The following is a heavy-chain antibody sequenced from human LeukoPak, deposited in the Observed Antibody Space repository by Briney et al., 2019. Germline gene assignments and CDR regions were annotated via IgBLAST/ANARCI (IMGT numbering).Heavy chain of an antibody. CDR1: GGSISSYY. CDR3: ARDEGPYYYDSSGPPVVYFDY. V-gene: IGHV4-4*07. D-gene: IGHD3-22*01. CDR2: IYTSGST. Sequence: NSSETLSLTCTVSGGSISSYYWSWIRQPAGKGPEWIGRIYTSGSTNYNPSLKSRVTMSVDTSKNQFSLKLSSVTAADTAVYYCARDEGPYYYDSSGPPVVYFDYWGQGTLVTVSS. J-gene: IGHJ4*02.